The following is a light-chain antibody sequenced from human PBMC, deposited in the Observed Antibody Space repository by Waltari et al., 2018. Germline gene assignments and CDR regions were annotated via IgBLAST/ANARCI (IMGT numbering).Light chain of an antibody. V-gene: IGKV3-15*01. Sequence: EIVMTQSPATLSVSPGERATLSCRASQSVSSNLAWYQQKPGQAPRLLIYGASTRATCIPARFSGSGSETEFTLTISSLQSEDFAVYYCQQYSNWPPITFGQGTRLEIK. CDR1: QSVSSN. CDR3: QQYSNWPPIT. J-gene: IGKJ5*01. CDR2: GAS.